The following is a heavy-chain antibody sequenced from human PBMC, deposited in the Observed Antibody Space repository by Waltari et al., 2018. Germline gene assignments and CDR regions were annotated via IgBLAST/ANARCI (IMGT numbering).Heavy chain of an antibody. CDR1: GFTFSSYS. Sequence: EVQLVESGGGLVKPGGSLRLSCAASGFTFSSYSMNWVRQAPGKGLEWVSSISSSSSYIYYADSVKGRFTISRDNAKNSLYLQMNSLRAEDTAVYYCARDSGSGYDYYFDYWGQGTLVTVSS. CDR2: ISSSSSYI. D-gene: IGHD5-12*01. V-gene: IGHV3-21*01. J-gene: IGHJ4*02. CDR3: ARDSGSGYDYYFDY.